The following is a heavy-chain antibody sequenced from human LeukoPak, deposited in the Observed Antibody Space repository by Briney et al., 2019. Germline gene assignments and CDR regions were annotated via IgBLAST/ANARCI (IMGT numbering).Heavy chain of an antibody. V-gene: IGHV3-23*01. J-gene: IGHJ5*02. CDR3: AKDHYFDSSGPRDWFDP. CDR1: GFIFSNHA. Sequence: GGSLRLSCAVSGFIFSNHAMTWVRQAPGKGLEWVSAISGSGGSTYYADSVKGRFTISRENSKNTLYLQMNSLRAEDTAVYYCAKDHYFDSSGPRDWFDPWGQGTLVTVSS. D-gene: IGHD3-22*01. CDR2: ISGSGGST.